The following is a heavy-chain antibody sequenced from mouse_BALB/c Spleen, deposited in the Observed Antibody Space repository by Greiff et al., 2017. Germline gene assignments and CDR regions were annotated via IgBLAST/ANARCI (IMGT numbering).Heavy chain of an antibody. CDR1: GYNFTSYW. J-gene: IGHJ2*01. V-gene: IGHV1-55*01. Sequence: QVQLKQPGAELVKPGTSVKLSCKASGYNFTSYWINWVKLRPGQGLEWIGDIYPGSGSTNYNEKFKSKATLTVDTSSSTAYMQLSSLASEDSALYYCARGDLFDYWGQGTTLTVSS. D-gene: IGHD3-3*01. CDR2: IYPGSGST. CDR3: ARGDLFDY.